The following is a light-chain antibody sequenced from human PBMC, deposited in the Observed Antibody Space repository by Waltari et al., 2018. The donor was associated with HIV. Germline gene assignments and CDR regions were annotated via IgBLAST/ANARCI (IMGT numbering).Light chain of an antibody. CDR3: SSYTSRNTRV. V-gene: IGLV2-14*01. CDR1: TSDVGGYKY. J-gene: IGLJ1*01. Sequence: QSALTQPASVSGSPGQSITISCTGTTSDVGGYKYVSWYQQHPDKAPKLVVYEVSNRLSGISIRFSGSKSGNTASLTISGLQAEDEADYYCSSYTSRNTRVFGTGTKVTVL. CDR2: EVS.